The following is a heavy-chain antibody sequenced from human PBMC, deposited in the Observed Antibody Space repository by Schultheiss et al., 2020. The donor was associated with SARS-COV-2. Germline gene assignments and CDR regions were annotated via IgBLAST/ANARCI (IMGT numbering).Heavy chain of an antibody. Sequence: SETLSLTCGVSGDSVSSNSWWSWLRQPPEKGLEWIGQVYHSGDTMYNPSFKSRVTISVDTSKNQFSLKLSSVTAADTAVYYCARAPNVDIVATHGGFDYWGQGTLVTVSS. D-gene: IGHD5-12*01. J-gene: IGHJ4*02. V-gene: IGHV4-4*02. CDR2: VYHSGDT. CDR1: GDSVSSNSW. CDR3: ARAPNVDIVATHGGFDY.